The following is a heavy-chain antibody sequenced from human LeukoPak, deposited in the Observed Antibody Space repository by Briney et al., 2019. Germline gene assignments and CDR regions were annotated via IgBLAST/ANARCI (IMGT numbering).Heavy chain of an antibody. D-gene: IGHD3-10*01. J-gene: IGHJ4*02. CDR2: IKQDASEK. Sequence: PGGSLRLSCAASGFTINGYWMSWVRQAPGKGLEWVANIKQDASEKYYMGSVQGRFTISRDNAKNSVFLQMNSLRAEDTAVYYCATDGGPFDDWGQGTLVTVSS. CDR3: ATDGGPFDD. CDR1: GFTINGYW. V-gene: IGHV3-7*01.